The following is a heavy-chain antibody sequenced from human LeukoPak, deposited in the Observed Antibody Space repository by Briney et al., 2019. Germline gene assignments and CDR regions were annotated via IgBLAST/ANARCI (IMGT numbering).Heavy chain of an antibody. Sequence: SETLSLTCTVSGGSISSYYWSWIRQPPGKGLEWIGYIYYSGSTNYNPSLKSRVTISVDTSKNQFSLKLSSVTAADTAVYHCARVDNDAFDIWGQGTMVTVSS. CDR2: IYYSGST. V-gene: IGHV4-59*08. CDR3: ARVDNDAFDI. CDR1: GGSISSYY. J-gene: IGHJ3*02.